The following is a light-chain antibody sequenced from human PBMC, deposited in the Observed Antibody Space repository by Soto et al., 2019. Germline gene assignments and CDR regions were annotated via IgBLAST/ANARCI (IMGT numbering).Light chain of an antibody. CDR2: DAS. Sequence: DIQMTQSPSSLSASVVDRVTITFQASQDISNYLNWYQQKPGKAPKLLIYDASNLETGVPSRFSGSGSGTEFNLTISSLQSEDFAVYYCQQYNDWPRALTFGGGTKVDIK. CDR1: QDISNY. V-gene: IGKV1-33*01. CDR3: QQYNDWPRALT. J-gene: IGKJ4*01.